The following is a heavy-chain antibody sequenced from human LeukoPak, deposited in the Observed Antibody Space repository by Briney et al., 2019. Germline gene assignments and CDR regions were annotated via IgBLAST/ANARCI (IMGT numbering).Heavy chain of an antibody. D-gene: IGHD2/OR15-2a*01. Sequence: SETLSLTCTVSGGSISSSSYYWSWLRQPPGKGLEWIGSIYYTGSTFYNPSLKSRVTISVDTSKNQFSMKLSSVTAADAAVYFCAREWTTWGAFDIWGQGTMVTVSS. CDR2: IYYTGST. CDR1: GGSISSSSYY. CDR3: AREWTTWGAFDI. V-gene: IGHV4-39*07. J-gene: IGHJ3*02.